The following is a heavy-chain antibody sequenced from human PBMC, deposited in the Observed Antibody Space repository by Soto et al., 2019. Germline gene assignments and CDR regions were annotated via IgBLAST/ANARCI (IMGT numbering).Heavy chain of an antibody. J-gene: IGHJ6*03. D-gene: IGHD3-22*01. V-gene: IGHV4-39*01. Sequence: PSETLSLTCTVSGGSISSSSYYWGWIRQPPGKGLEWIGSIYYSGSTYYNPSLKSRVTISVDTSKNQFSPKLSSVTAADTAVFYCARHGLITPLPHYYYYMDVWGKGTTVTV. CDR2: IYYSGST. CDR1: GGSISSSSYY. CDR3: ARHGLITPLPHYYYYMDV.